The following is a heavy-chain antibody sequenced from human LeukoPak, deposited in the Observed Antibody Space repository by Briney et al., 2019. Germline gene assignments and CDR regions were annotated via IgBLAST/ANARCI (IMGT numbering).Heavy chain of an antibody. J-gene: IGHJ3*02. Sequence: SQTLSLTCTVSGDSISSGGYYWSWIRQHPVKGLEWIGHIYASGTTYNNPSLKSRFTISVDTSNNQFSLKVSSVTGADTAVYYCARGGDSSVYYTSDAFDIWGQGTMVTVSS. V-gene: IGHV4-31*03. CDR3: ARGGDSSVYYTSDAFDI. CDR1: GDSISSGGYY. CDR2: IYASGTT. D-gene: IGHD3-22*01.